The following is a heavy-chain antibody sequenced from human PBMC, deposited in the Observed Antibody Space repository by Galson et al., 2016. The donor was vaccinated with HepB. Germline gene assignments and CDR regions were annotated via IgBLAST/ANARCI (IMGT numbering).Heavy chain of an antibody. J-gene: IGHJ6*02. Sequence: SLRLSCAAPGFTFSDYYMSWIRQAPGKGLEWVSSISSRAGAIYYADFVQGRFTISRDNAKTSVYLQMNSQRADDTAVYYCARDLVDTSMGEYFYYYGLDVWGQGTTVTVAS. V-gene: IGHV3-11*01. CDR2: ISSRAGAI. D-gene: IGHD5-18*01. CDR3: ARDLVDTSMGEYFYYYGLDV. CDR1: GFTFSDYY.